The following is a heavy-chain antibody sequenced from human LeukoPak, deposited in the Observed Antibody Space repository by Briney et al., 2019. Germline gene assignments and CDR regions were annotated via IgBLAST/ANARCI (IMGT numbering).Heavy chain of an antibody. CDR3: AKDLATVTLIDY. Sequence: PGGSLRLSCAASGFTFSSFAMTWVRQAPGKGLQWVAVISYDGSNKYYADSVKGRFTISRDNSKNTLYLQMNSLRAEDTAVYYCAKDLATVTLIDYWGQGTLVTVSS. V-gene: IGHV3-30*18. CDR2: ISYDGSNK. D-gene: IGHD4-17*01. J-gene: IGHJ4*02. CDR1: GFTFSSFA.